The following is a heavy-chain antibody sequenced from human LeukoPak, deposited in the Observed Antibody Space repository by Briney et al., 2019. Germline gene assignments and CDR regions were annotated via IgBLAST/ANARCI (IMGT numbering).Heavy chain of an antibody. CDR2: IYYSGST. D-gene: IGHD3-16*01. J-gene: IGHJ4*02. V-gene: IGHV4-39*07. CDR3: ARGEFDGGVYFDY. CDR1: GGSISGSSSY. Sequence: PSETLSLTCSVSGGSISGSSSYWGWIRQPPGKGLEWIGSIYYSGSTYDNPALKSRVTISVDTSKNQFSLKLSSVTAADTAVYYCARGEFDGGVYFDYWGQGTLVTASS.